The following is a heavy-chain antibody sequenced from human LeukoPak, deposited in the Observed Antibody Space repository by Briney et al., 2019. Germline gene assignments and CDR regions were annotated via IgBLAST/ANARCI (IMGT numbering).Heavy chain of an antibody. CDR1: GYTFTYDW. V-gene: IGHV5-51*01. CDR3: ARRADSDY. CDR2: IYPADSDT. Sequence: GESLKISCKGSGYTFTYDWIAWVRQMPGKGLEWMGIIYPADSDTRYSPSFQGQVTISADKSISTAYLQWSSLKASDTAIYYCARRADSDYWGQGTLVTVSS. J-gene: IGHJ4*02.